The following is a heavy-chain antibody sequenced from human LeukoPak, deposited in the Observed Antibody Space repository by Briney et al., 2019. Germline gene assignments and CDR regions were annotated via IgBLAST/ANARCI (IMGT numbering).Heavy chain of an antibody. D-gene: IGHD1-26*01. Sequence: GASVKVSCKASGGTFSSYAISWVRQAPGQGLEWMGGIIPIFGTANYAQRFQGRVTITADESTSTAYMELSSLRSEDTAVYYCARGRVGATLTTFDYWGQGTLVTVSS. CDR1: GGTFSSYA. J-gene: IGHJ4*02. V-gene: IGHV1-69*13. CDR3: ARGRVGATLTTFDY. CDR2: IIPIFGTA.